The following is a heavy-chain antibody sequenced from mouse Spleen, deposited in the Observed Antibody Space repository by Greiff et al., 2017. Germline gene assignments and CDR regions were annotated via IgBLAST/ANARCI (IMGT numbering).Heavy chain of an antibody. D-gene: IGHD1-1*01. CDR1: GYTFTSYW. V-gene: IGHV1-5*01. CDR3: TRSGGSSYCYFDY. CDR2: IYPGNSDT. Sequence: EVQLQQSGTVLARPGASVKMSCKTSGYTFTSYWMHWVKQRPGQGLEWIGAIYPGNSDTSYNQKFKGKAKLTAVTSASTAYMELSSLTNEDSAVYYCTRSGGSSYCYFDYWGQGTTLTVSS. J-gene: IGHJ2*01.